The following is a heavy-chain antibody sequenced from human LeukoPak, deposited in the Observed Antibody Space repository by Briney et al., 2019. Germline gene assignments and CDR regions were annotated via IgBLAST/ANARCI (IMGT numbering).Heavy chain of an antibody. Sequence: ASVKVSCKASGYTFTGYYMHWVRRAPGQGLEWMGWINPNSGGTNYAQKFQGRVTMTRDTSISTAYMELSRLRSDDTAVYYCARVPMVRGVIRRDWFDPWGQGTLVTVSS. D-gene: IGHD3-10*01. J-gene: IGHJ5*02. CDR1: GYTFTGYY. V-gene: IGHV1-2*02. CDR2: INPNSGGT. CDR3: ARVPMVRGVIRRDWFDP.